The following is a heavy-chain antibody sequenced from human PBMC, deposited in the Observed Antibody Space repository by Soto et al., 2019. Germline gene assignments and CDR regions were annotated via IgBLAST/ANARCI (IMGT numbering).Heavy chain of an antibody. V-gene: IGHV3-66*01. CDR2: IYSGGST. J-gene: IGHJ4*02. CDR1: GFTVSSNY. D-gene: IGHD6-19*01. Sequence: EVQLVESGGGLVQPGGSLRLSCAASGFTVSSNYMSWVRQAPGKGLEWVSVIYSGGSTYYADSVKGRFTISRDNSKNTMYLQMNSLRAEDTAVYYCARVSSGGYTDYWGPGTLLTVSS. CDR3: ARVSSGGYTDY.